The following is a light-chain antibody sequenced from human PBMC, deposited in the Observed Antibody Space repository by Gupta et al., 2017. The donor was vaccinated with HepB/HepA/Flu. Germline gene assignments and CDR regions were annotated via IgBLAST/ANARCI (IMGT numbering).Light chain of an antibody. V-gene: IGLV1-40*01. Sequence: QSVLTQPPPVARAPERRDTTSCTGRSSNIGAGYDVHCYQQLRRTATKLLIYGNSNRPSGVHHRFSGYKSGTSASLAITGLQAEDEDDYCCKSNDSRLSAVVLGGGTKLTVL. J-gene: IGLJ2*01. CDR2: GNS. CDR1: SSNIGAGYD. CDR3: KSNDSRLSAVV.